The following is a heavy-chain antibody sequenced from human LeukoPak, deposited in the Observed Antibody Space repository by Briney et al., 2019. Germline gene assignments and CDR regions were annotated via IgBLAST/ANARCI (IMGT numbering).Heavy chain of an antibody. CDR3: VGCSSTSCYDY. V-gene: IGHV3-64D*06. CDR1: GFTFSSYA. Sequence: GGSLRLSCSASGFTFSSYAMHWVRQAPGKGLEYVSAISSNGGSTYYADSVKGRFTISRDNSKNTLYLQMSSLRAEDTAVDYGVGCSSTSCYDYWGQGTLVTVSS. J-gene: IGHJ4*02. CDR2: ISSNGGST. D-gene: IGHD2-2*01.